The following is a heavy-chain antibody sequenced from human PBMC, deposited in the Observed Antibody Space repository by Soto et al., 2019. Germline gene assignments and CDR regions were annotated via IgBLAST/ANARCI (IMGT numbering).Heavy chain of an antibody. Sequence: ASVKVSSKVSGYTLTELSMHWVRQAPGKGLEWMGGFDPEDGEAIYAQKFQGRVTMTADESTSTAYMELSSLRSEDTAVYYCARKGNVRSRHYYYYGMDVWGQGTTVTVSS. CDR2: FDPEDGEA. V-gene: IGHV1-24*01. D-gene: IGHD6-13*01. CDR1: GYTLTELS. CDR3: ARKGNVRSRHYYYYGMDV. J-gene: IGHJ6*02.